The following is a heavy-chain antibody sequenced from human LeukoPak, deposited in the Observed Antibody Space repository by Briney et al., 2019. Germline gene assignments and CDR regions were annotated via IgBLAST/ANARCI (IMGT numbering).Heavy chain of an antibody. CDR3: ARDWGYYGSGSYFTFDP. Sequence: GGSLRLSCAPSGFTFSSYARNGAGQAPAKGLEGGAVISYDGSNKYYADSVKGRFTISRDNSKNTLYLQMNSLRAEDTAVYYCARDWGYYGSGSYFTFDPWGQGTLVTVSS. V-gene: IGHV3-30-3*01. CDR1: GFTFSSYA. J-gene: IGHJ5*02. D-gene: IGHD3-10*01. CDR2: ISYDGSNK.